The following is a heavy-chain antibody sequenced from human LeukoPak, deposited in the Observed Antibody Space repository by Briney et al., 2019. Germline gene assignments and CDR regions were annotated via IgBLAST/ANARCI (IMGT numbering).Heavy chain of an antibody. V-gene: IGHV4-39*01. CDR1: GVFICISRYY. Sequence: SETLSLTRTVSGVFICISRYYCGWIRQPPGKGLEWIGSIYYSGSTYYNPSLKSRVTISVDTSKNQFSLKLSSVTAADTAVYYCARDYLRYFDYWDQGTLVTVSS. D-gene: IGHD4-11*01. J-gene: IGHJ4*02. CDR2: IYYSGST. CDR3: ARDYLRYFDY.